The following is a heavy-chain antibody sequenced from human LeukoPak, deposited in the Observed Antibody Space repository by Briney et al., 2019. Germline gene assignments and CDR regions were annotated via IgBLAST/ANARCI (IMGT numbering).Heavy chain of an antibody. D-gene: IGHD3-22*01. CDR2: ISSSGSTI. Sequence: GGSLRLSCAASGFTFSSYAMNWVRQAPGKGLEWVSYISSSGSTIYYADSVKGRFTISRDNSKSTLYLQMNSLRAEDTAVYYCAKTYDSSGYYYGYYFDYWGQGTLVTVSS. CDR3: AKTYDSSGYYYGYYFDY. V-gene: IGHV3-48*01. CDR1: GFTFSSYA. J-gene: IGHJ4*02.